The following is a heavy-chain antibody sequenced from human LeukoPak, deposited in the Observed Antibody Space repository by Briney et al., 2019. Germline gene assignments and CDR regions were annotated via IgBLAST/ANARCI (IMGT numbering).Heavy chain of an antibody. CDR2: IYYSGST. D-gene: IGHD4-17*01. CDR3: ARGGDYCNSFDP. J-gene: IGHJ5*02. CDR1: GGSIRGYY. Sequence: PSETLSLTCSVSGGSIRGYYWNWIRQPPGKGLEWIGYIYYSGSTNYNPSLKSRVTTSVDKSKRQFSLNLTSVTAADTAVYYCARGGDYCNSFDPWGQGTLVSVSS. V-gene: IGHV4-59*01.